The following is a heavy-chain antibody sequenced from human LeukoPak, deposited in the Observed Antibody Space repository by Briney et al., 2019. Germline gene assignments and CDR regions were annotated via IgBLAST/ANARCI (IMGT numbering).Heavy chain of an antibody. CDR1: GFTFSNYN. CDR2: VSPDGSHV. J-gene: IGHJ4*02. D-gene: IGHD3-9*01. CDR3: AKADTFENYFDS. Sequence: LTGGSLRLSCAASGFTFSNYNMNWVRQAAGKGLEWVALVSPDGSHVNYADSVKGRFTISRDNSKNMMNLQMNSLTSDDTAVYFCAKADTFENYFDSWGQGTLVTVSS. V-gene: IGHV3-30*18.